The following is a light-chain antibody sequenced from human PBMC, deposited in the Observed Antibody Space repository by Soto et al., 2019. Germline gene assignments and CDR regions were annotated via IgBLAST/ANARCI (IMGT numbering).Light chain of an antibody. CDR1: SGDVGGYNY. J-gene: IGLJ1*01. Sequence: SALPQPASLYGSPGQSITISCTGTSGDVGGYNYVSWYQQHPGKAPKFMIYDVSNRPSGVSTRFSGSKSGNTASLTISGLQAEDEADYYCNSYTTSNTRQIVFGTGTKVTVL. V-gene: IGLV2-14*01. CDR2: DVS. CDR3: NSYTTSNTRQIV.